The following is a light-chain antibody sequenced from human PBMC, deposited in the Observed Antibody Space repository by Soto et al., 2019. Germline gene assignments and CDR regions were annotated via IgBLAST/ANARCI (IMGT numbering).Light chain of an antibody. Sequence: QSVLTQPAFVSASPGQSITISCTGTSSDVGSYNLVSWYQQHPGKAPKLIIYEVSKRPSGVSGRFSGSKSGNTASLTISGLQSEDEADYYCHSYAGSRTHYVFGTGTKLTVL. J-gene: IGLJ1*01. CDR2: EVS. CDR3: HSYAGSRTHYV. CDR1: SSDVGSYNL. V-gene: IGLV2-23*02.